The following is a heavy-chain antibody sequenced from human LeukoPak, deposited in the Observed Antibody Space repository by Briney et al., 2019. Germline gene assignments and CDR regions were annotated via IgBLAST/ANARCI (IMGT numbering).Heavy chain of an antibody. CDR1: GGSISSSSYY. J-gene: IGHJ6*03. CDR2: IYYSGST. CDR3: AREGGYSSGWYPTYYYYYYMDV. V-gene: IGHV4-39*07. D-gene: IGHD6-19*01. Sequence: SETLSLTCTVSGGSISSSSYYWGWIRQPPGKGLEWIGSIYYSGSTYYNPSLKSRVTISVDTSKNQFSLKLSSVTAADTAVYYCAREGGYSSGWYPTYYYYYYMDVWGKGTTVTVSS.